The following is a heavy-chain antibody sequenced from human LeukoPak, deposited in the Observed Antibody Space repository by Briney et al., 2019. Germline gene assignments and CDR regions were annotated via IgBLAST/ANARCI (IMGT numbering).Heavy chain of an antibody. D-gene: IGHD3/OR15-3a*01. CDR3: AREPGTDYRKYYFDY. CDR1: GFTVNNNY. V-gene: IGHV3-53*01. Sequence: GGSLRLSCAASGFTVNNNYMTWVRQAPGKGLEWVSVIYSNNTTYYADSVKGRFTISRDSSKNTLYLQMNSLRAEDTAVYYCAREPGTDYRKYYFDYWGQGTLVTVSS. J-gene: IGHJ4*02. CDR2: IYSNNTT.